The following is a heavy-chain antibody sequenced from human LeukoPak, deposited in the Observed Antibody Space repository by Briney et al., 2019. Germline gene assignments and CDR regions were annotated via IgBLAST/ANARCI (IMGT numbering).Heavy chain of an antibody. CDR1: GASIRSYY. J-gene: IGHJ2*01. CDR2: IYTSGST. Sequence: SSETLSLTCTVSGASIRSYYWSWIRQPPRKGLEWIGYIYTSGSTSYNASLKSRVTISLETSKNQFSLKLSSVTAADTAVYYCARQPLLGSYWFFDLWGRGTLVTVSS. D-gene: IGHD2-8*02. CDR3: ARQPLLGSYWFFDL. V-gene: IGHV4-4*09.